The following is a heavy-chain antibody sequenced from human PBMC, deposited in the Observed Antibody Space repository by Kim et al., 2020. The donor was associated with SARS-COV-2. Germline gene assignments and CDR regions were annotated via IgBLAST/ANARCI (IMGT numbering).Heavy chain of an antibody. J-gene: IGHJ5*02. Sequence: SETLSLTCTVSGGSISSYYWSWVRQPPGKGLEWIGYIYYSGSTNYNPSLKSRVTLSVDTSKNQFSLKVNSVTAADTAVYYCARGVREQWLVSDWFDPWGQGTLVTVSS. CDR1: GGSISSYY. CDR3: ARGVREQWLVSDWFDP. CDR2: IYYSGST. D-gene: IGHD6-19*01. V-gene: IGHV4-59*08.